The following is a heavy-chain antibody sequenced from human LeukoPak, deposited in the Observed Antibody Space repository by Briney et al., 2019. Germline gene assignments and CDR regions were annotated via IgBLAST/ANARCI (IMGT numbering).Heavy chain of an antibody. Sequence: PSETLSLTCTVSGGSISSYYWSWVRQPAGKGLEWIGRIYTSGNTNYNPSLKSRVTMSVDASKNQFSLKLSSVTAADTAVYYCARDRSSSGWLDDAFDIWGQGTMVTVSS. CDR1: GGSISSYY. CDR2: IYTSGNT. D-gene: IGHD6-19*01. J-gene: IGHJ3*02. V-gene: IGHV4-4*07. CDR3: ARDRSSSGWLDDAFDI.